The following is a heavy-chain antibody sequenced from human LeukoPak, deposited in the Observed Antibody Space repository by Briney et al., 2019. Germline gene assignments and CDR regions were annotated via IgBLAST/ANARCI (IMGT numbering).Heavy chain of an antibody. CDR3: AAPKEYCTNGVCEFDY. CDR2: INPNSGGT. CDR1: GYTFTGYY. D-gene: IGHD2-8*01. Sequence: ASVKVSCKASGYTFTGYYMHWVRQAPGQGLEWMGWINPNSGGTNYAQKFQGRVTMTRDTSIGTAYMELSRLRSDDTAVYYCAAPKEYCTNGVCEFDYWGQGTLVTVSS. V-gene: IGHV1-2*02. J-gene: IGHJ4*02.